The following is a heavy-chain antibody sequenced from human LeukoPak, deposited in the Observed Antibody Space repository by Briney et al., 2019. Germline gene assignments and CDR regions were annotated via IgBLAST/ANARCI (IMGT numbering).Heavy chain of an antibody. CDR2: IYSGGST. Sequence: GGSLRLSCAASGFTFSSYAMSWVRQAPGKGLEWVSVIYSGGSTYYADSVKGRFTISRDNSKNTLYLQMNSLRAEDTAVYYCAREVVGFDPWGQGTLVTVSS. V-gene: IGHV3-66*01. CDR3: AREVVGFDP. CDR1: GFTFSSYA. J-gene: IGHJ5*02.